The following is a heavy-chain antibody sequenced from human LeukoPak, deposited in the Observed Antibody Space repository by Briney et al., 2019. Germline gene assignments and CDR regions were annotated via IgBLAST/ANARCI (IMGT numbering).Heavy chain of an antibody. CDR1: GYSFNRYA. J-gene: IGHJ4*02. V-gene: IGHV7-4-1*02. CDR3: ARDSISGSYVHFDN. D-gene: IGHD1-26*01. Sequence: ASVKVSCKASGYSFNRYAMNWVRQAPGQGLEWVGWINTNTGDPTYAQDFAGRFVFSLDTSVSTAYLRISSLKADDTAVYYCARDSISGSYVHFDNWGQGTLVTVSS. CDR2: INTNTGDP.